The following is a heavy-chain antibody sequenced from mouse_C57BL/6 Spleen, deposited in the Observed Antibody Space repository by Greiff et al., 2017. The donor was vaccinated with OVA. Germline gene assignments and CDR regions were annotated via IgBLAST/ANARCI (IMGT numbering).Heavy chain of an antibody. D-gene: IGHD5-1*01. CDR2: ISSGGSYT. CDR3: ARHTSFDY. CDR1: GFTFSSYG. V-gene: IGHV5-6*01. J-gene: IGHJ2*01. Sequence: EVNVVESGGDLVKPGGSLKLSCAASGFTFSSYGMSWVRQTPDKRLEWVATISSGGSYTYYPDSVKGRFTISRDNAKNTLYLQMSSLKSEDTAMYYCARHTSFDYWGQGTTLTVSS.